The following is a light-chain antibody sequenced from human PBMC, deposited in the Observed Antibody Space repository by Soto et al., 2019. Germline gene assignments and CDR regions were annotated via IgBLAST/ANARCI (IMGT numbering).Light chain of an antibody. CDR1: QSVYSSS. Sequence: EIVLTQSPGTLSLSPGERATLSCRASQSVYSSSLAWYQQKPGQAPRHLIYGVSIRATGIPDRFSGSGSGTDFTLTISRLEPEDFAVYYCQQYVSSPSTFGRGTKVEIK. V-gene: IGKV3-20*01. CDR2: GVS. CDR3: QQYVSSPST. J-gene: IGKJ2*01.